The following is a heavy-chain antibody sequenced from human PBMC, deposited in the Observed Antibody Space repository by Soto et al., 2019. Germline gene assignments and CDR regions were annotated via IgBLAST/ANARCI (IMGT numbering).Heavy chain of an antibody. V-gene: IGHV4-31*03. Sequence: PSETLSLTCTVSGGSISSGGYYWSWIRQHPGKGLEWIGYIYYSGSTYYNPSLKSRVTISVDTSKNQFSLKLSSVTAADTAVYYCARDTPRWNFDYWGQGTLVTVSS. CDR1: GGSISSGGYY. CDR2: IYYSGST. J-gene: IGHJ4*02. D-gene: IGHD2-15*01. CDR3: ARDTPRWNFDY.